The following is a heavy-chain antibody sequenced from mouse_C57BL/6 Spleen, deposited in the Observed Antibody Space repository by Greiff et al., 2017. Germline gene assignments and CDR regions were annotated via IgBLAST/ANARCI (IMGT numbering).Heavy chain of an antibody. V-gene: IGHV1-69*01. CDR2: IDPSDSYT. Sequence: VQLQQPGAELVMPGASVKLSCKASGYTFTSYWMHWVKQRPGQGLEWIGEIDPSDSYTNYNQKFKGKSTLTVDKSSSTAYMQHSSLTSEDSAVYYCARWLLRGYYFDYWGQGTTLTVSS. CDR1: GYTFTSYW. D-gene: IGHD2-3*01. CDR3: ARWLLRGYYFDY. J-gene: IGHJ2*01.